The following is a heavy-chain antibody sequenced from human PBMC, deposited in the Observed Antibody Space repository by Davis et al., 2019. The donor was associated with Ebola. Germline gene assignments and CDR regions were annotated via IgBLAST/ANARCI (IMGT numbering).Heavy chain of an antibody. J-gene: IGHJ5*02. CDR1: GGSISSYY. CDR2: IYYSGST. CDR3: ARHDYDFWSGYYGGYWFDP. D-gene: IGHD3-3*01. V-gene: IGHV4-59*08. Sequence: MPSETLSLTCTVSGGSISSYYWSWIRQPPGKGLEWIGYIYYSGSTSYNPSLKSRVTISVDTSKNQFSLKLSSVTAADTAVYYCARHDYDFWSGYYGGYWFDPWGQGTLVTVSS.